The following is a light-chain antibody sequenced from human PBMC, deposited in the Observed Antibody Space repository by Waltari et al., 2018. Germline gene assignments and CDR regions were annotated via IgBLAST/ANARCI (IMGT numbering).Light chain of an antibody. J-gene: IGKJ2*01. CDR2: GAS. CDR3: QQYGSSIMYT. CDR1: QSLTKYY. Sequence: IVLTQSPGTLSLSPGETATLSCRASQSLTKYYLAWYQQKPGQAPRLLIYGASRRAAGIPERFSGSGSGTDSTLTISRLEPEDFAMYYCQQYGSSIMYTFGQGTKLEIK. V-gene: IGKV3-20*01.